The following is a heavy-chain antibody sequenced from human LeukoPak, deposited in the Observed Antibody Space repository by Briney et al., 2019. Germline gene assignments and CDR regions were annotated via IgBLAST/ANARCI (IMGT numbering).Heavy chain of an antibody. CDR1: GFTVITKD. D-gene: IGHD1-14*01. Sequence: PGRSLRLSCAASGFTVITKDMTWVRRAPGKGLEWVSVLYSDGNTKYADSVQGRFTISRDNSKDTLYLEMNSLSPDDTAVYYCARGVEPLAANTLAYWGQGTLVTVSS. CDR3: ARGVEPLAANTLAY. J-gene: IGHJ4*02. V-gene: IGHV3-53*01. CDR2: LYSDGNT.